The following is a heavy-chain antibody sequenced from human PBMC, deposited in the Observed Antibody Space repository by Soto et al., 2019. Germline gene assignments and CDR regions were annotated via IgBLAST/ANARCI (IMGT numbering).Heavy chain of an antibody. V-gene: IGHV1-18*01. J-gene: IGHJ4*02. Sequence: ASVKVSCKASGYTFTSYGISWVRQAPGQGLEWMGWISVYNGNTNFAHKLQGRVTMTTDTSTSTAYMELRSLRSDDTAVYYCARDRELLWFGELTNWGQGTPVTV. D-gene: IGHD3-10*01. CDR3: ARDRELLWFGELTN. CDR1: GYTFTSYG. CDR2: ISVYNGNT.